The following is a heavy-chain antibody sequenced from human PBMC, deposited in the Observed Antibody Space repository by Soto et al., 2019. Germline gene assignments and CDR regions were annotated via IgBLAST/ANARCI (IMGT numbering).Heavy chain of an antibody. V-gene: IGHV3-74*01. CDR3: ARAGGSCSGGSCTHYYFYGIDV. CDR2: INSDGSST. J-gene: IGHJ6*02. CDR1: GFTFSRFW. Sequence: EVQLVESGGGLVQPGGSLRVSCAASGFTFSRFWMHWVRQAPGMGLVWVSRINSDGSSTNYADSVKGRFTISRDNVKNTLYLQMNSLRAEDTAVYYCARAGGSCSGGSCTHYYFYGIDVWGQGTTVTVSS. D-gene: IGHD2-15*01.